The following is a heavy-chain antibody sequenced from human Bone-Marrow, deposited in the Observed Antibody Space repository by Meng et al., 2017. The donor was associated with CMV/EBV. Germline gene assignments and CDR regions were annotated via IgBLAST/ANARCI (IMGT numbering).Heavy chain of an antibody. D-gene: IGHD3-22*01. CDR1: GYTFTSYG. CDR2: ISAYNGNT. Sequence: ASVKVSCKASGYTFTSYGISWVRQAPRQGLEWMGWISAYNGNTNYAQKLQGRVTMTTDTSTSTAYMELRSLRSDDTAVYYCAREYYYYDSSGPADYWGQGTLVTFSS. J-gene: IGHJ4*02. CDR3: AREYYYYDSSGPADY. V-gene: IGHV1-18*01.